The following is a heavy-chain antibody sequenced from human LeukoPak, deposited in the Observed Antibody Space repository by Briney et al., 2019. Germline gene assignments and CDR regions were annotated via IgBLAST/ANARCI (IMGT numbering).Heavy chain of an antibody. Sequence: SETLSLTCTVSGGSISSYYWSWIRQPAGKGLEWIGRIYTSGSTNYNPPLKSRVTMSVDTSKNQFSLKLSSVTAADTAVYYCARQAIAAGPYYYYYMDVWGKGTTVTVSS. D-gene: IGHD6-25*01. J-gene: IGHJ6*03. V-gene: IGHV4-4*07. CDR2: IYTSGST. CDR1: GGSISSYY. CDR3: ARQAIAAGPYYYYYMDV.